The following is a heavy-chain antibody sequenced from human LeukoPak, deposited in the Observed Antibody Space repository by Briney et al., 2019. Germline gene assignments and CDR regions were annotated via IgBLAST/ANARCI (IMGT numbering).Heavy chain of an antibody. J-gene: IGHJ4*02. CDR1: RYTFTRYV. V-gene: IGHV1-18*04. CDR2: ISAYMGNT. Sequence: GSVKVSCKAARYTFTRYVMHWVGQAAGQGLEGMGGISAYMGNTSYAQKPQGRVTITTDTSTNKAYIELSSLRSDATAVYYCARGNRVGPVKMTTIGPVRYWGQGTLVTVYS. D-gene: IGHD5-24*01. CDR3: ARGNRVGPVKMTTIGPVRY.